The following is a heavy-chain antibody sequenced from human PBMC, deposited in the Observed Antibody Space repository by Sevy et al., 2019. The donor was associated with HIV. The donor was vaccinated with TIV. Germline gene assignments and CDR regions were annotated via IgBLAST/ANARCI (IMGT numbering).Heavy chain of an antibody. D-gene: IGHD2-8*01. CDR3: ARAIGYCTNGVCYGTAIYYYYGMDV. V-gene: IGHV3-7*01. CDR1: GFTFSSYW. CDR2: IKQDGSEK. J-gene: IGHJ6*02. Sequence: GGSLRPSCAASGFTFSSYWMSWVRQAPGKGLEWVANIKQDGSEKYYVDSVKGRFTISRDNAKNSLYLQMNSLRAEDTAVYYCARAIGYCTNGVCYGTAIYYYYGMDVWGQGTTVTVSS.